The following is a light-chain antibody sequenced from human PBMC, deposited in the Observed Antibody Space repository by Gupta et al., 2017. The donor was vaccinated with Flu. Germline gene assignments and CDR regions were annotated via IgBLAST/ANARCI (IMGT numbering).Light chain of an antibody. CDR1: SSNFGAGFD. Sequence: QSVLTQPPSVSGAPGQRLTISCTGSSSNFGAGFDVHWYQQLPGTAPKLLIYGNNNRPSGVPDRFSGSKSGTSASLAITGLQAEDEAHYYCQSYDSSLSGSVFGGGTKLTVL. J-gene: IGLJ3*02. CDR2: GNN. CDR3: QSYDSSLSGSV. V-gene: IGLV1-40*01.